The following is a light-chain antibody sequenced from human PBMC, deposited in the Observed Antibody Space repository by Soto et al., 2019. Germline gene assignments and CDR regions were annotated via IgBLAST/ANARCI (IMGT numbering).Light chain of an antibody. V-gene: IGLV3-21*02. CDR3: QVWDSTDDYVV. Sequence: SYELTQPPSVSVAPGQTARIPCGGNNIGSKSVHWYQQKPGQAPVLVVHDDSERPSGIPERFSGSNSGDTATLTISRVEAGDEADYYCQVWDSTDDYVVFGGGTKVTVL. CDR1: NIGSKS. J-gene: IGLJ2*01. CDR2: DDS.